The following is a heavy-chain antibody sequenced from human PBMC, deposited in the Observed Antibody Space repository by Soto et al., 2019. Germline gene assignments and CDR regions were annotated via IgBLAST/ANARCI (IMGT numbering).Heavy chain of an antibody. CDR3: VRDGTKTLRDWFDP. Sequence: PSETLSLTCTVCGASISGFYWSWMRKSAGKGLEWIGRIYATGTTDYNPSLKSRVMMSVDTSKKQFSLKLRSVTAADTAVYYCVRDGTKTLRDWFDPWGQGISVTVS. J-gene: IGHJ5*02. V-gene: IGHV4-4*07. CDR2: IYATGTT. CDR1: GASISGFY. D-gene: IGHD1-1*01.